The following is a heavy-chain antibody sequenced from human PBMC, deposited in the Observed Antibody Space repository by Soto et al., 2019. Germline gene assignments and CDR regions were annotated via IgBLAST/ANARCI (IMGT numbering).Heavy chain of an antibody. CDR2: INSGSTSV. Sequence: EVQLVESGGGLVQPGGSLRLSCVASGFIFNSYSMIWVRQAPGKGLEWISYINSGSTSVFYADSVKGRFTISRDNAKNSLYLQMNSLRAEDTAVYYCASSASPDAYWGQGTLVTVSS. J-gene: IGHJ4*02. CDR1: GFIFNSYS. D-gene: IGHD1-26*01. CDR3: ASSASPDAY. V-gene: IGHV3-48*01.